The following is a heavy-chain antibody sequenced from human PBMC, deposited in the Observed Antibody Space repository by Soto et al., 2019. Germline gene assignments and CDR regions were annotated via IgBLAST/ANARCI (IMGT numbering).Heavy chain of an antibody. J-gene: IGHJ6*02. D-gene: IGHD2-15*01. CDR3: ARSQGGSSSLDIYYYYYYGMDV. Sequence: QVQLVQSGAEVKKPGSSVKVSCKAPGGTFSSYAISWVLQAPGQGLEWMGGIIPIFGTAKYAQKFQGRVTITADESTSTGYMELSSLRSEDTAVYYWARSQGGSSSLDIYYYYYYGMDVWGQGTTVTVSS. CDR1: GGTFSSYA. V-gene: IGHV1-69*01. CDR2: IIPIFGTA.